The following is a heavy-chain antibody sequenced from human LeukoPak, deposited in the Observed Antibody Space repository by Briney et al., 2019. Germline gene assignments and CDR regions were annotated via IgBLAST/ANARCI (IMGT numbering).Heavy chain of an antibody. D-gene: IGHD2/OR15-2a*01. CDR3: ATGAIVFDY. Sequence: ASVKVSCKVSGSTLSQISIDWVRQAPGKGLEWMGTFGHEDGETIYAQKFQGRFNMTVDTAADTAYMEVSSLMSEDTAIYYCATGAIVFDYWGQGTLFIVSS. V-gene: IGHV1-24*01. CDR2: FGHEDGET. CDR1: GSTLSQIS. J-gene: IGHJ4*02.